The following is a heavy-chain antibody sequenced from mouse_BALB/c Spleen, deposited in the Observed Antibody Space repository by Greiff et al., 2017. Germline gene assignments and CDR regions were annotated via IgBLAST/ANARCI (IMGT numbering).Heavy chain of an antibody. J-gene: IGHJ4*01. CDR1: GYSFTGYY. V-gene: IGHV1-31*01. CDR3: ARVRSSGYDYYAMDY. Sequence: EVQLQQSGPELVKPGASVKISCKASGYSFTGYYMHWVKQSHVKSLEWIGRINPYNGATSYNQNFKDKASLTVDKSSSTAYMELHSLTSEDSAVYYCARVRSSGYDYYAMDYWGQGTSVTVSS. D-gene: IGHD3-1*01. CDR2: INPYNGAT.